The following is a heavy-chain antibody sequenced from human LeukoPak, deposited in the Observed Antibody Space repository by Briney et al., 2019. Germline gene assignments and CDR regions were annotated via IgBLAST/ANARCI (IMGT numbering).Heavy chain of an antibody. Sequence: GGSLRLSCAASGFTFTRYNMNWVRQAPGKGLEWVSSITSSSSYIYYADSVKGRFTISRDNAKNSLYLQMNSLRAEDTAVYYCARVRRGGVAGTVYYYYYYYMDVWGKGTTVTVAS. CDR1: GFTFTRYN. CDR3: ARVRRGGVAGTVYYYYYYYMDV. D-gene: IGHD6-19*01. CDR2: ITSSSSYI. V-gene: IGHV3-21*01. J-gene: IGHJ6*03.